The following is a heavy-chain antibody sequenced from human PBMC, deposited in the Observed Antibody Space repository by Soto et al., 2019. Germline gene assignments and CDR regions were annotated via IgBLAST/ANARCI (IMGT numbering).Heavy chain of an antibody. CDR1: GFTVSNNY. CDR3: AGFNSDGWYYYRCSRNV. CDR2: IYSGGST. J-gene: IGHJ6*02. Sequence: EVRLVETGGGLIQPGGSLRLSCAASGFTVSNNYMYWVRQAPGKGLEWVSVIYSGGSTYHADSVKGRFTTSRDISKNTLYRQMNSLGAEDKAVYYCAGFNSDGWYYYRCSRNVGGRWTTVAVSS. V-gene: IGHV3-53*02. D-gene: IGHD3-10*01.